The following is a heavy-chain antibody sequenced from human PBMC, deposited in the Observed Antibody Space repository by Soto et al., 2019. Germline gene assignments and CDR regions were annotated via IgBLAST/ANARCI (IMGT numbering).Heavy chain of an antibody. J-gene: IGHJ4*02. V-gene: IGHV3-33*01. CDR1: GFTFSSYG. CDR2: IWYDGSNK. CDR3: ARELSAYREYVFAE. Sequence: GSLRLSCAASGFTFSSYGMHWVRQAPGKGLEWVAVIWYDGSNKYYADSVKGRFTISRDNSKNTLYLQMNSLRAEDTAVYYCARELSAYREYVFAEWGQGSLVPVSS. D-gene: IGHD3-16*01.